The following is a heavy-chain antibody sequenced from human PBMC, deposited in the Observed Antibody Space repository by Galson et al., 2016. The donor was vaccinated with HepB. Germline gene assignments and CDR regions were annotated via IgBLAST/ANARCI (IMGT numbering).Heavy chain of an antibody. Sequence: LRLSCAVSGFTFRGYAFHWVRQAPGKGLEWVAIISDDGSQKYYIDSVKGRFTISRENSRNTVSLQMNSLRPEDTAVYYCAKRIGRDGYATGFDYWGQGTLVTVSS. V-gene: IGHV3-30*18. D-gene: IGHD5-24*01. CDR3: AKRIGRDGYATGFDY. CDR1: GFTFRGYA. CDR2: ISDDGSQK. J-gene: IGHJ4*02.